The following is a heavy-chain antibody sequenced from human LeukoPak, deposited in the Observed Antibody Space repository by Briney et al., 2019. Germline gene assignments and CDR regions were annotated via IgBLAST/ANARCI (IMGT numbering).Heavy chain of an antibody. D-gene: IGHD3-10*01. CDR2: IDPSDSYT. V-gene: IGHV5-10-1*01. J-gene: IGHJ4*02. CDR3: AIYYDSGHVFDY. Sequence: GESLKISCKVSGYRFTSYWINWVRQMPGKGLEWMGSIDPSDSYTNYSPSFQGHVTMSTDKSISTAYLQWSSLKASDTAMYYCAIYYDSGHVFDYWGQGTLVTVSS. CDR1: GYRFTSYW.